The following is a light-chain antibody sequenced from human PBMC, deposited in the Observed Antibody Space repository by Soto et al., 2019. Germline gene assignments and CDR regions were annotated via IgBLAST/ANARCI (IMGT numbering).Light chain of an antibody. V-gene: IGLV2-14*01. CDR1: CNDVGGYKY. Sequence: QCVLTQPAPVSRSPGQSITISCTETCNDVGGYKYVSCYQQHPGTAPIRMLYAVSTRTSGVSKRFSGSKSGNTSSLTISALQAESEADYYCRPYTSRSTQYIFRTGTKVTVL. CDR2: AVS. J-gene: IGLJ1*01. CDR3: RPYTSRSTQYI.